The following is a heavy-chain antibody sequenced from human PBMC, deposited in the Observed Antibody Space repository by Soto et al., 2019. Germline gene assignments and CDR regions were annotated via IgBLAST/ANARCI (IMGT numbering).Heavy chain of an antibody. D-gene: IGHD3-3*01. CDR1: GFTFSSYG. V-gene: IGHV3-30*18. CDR2: ISYDGSNK. Sequence: QVQLVESGGGVVQPGRSLRLSCAASGFTFSSYGMHWVRQAPGKGLEWVAVISYDGSNKYYADSVKGRFTISRDNSKNTLYLQMSSLRAEDTAVYYCAKDMSGYSSPFDYWGQGTLVTVSS. J-gene: IGHJ4*02. CDR3: AKDMSGYSSPFDY.